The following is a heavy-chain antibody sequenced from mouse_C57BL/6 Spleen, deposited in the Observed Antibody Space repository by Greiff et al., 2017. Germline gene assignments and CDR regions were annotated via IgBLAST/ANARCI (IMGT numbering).Heavy chain of an antibody. CDR3: ARGNDYDDYAMDY. V-gene: IGHV1-54*01. CDR2: INPGSGGT. J-gene: IGHJ4*01. Sequence: VQVVESGAELVRPGTSVKVSCKASGYAFTNYLIEWVKQRPGQGLEWIGVINPGSGGTNYNEKFKGKATLTADKSSSTAYMQLSSLTSEDSAVYFCARGNDYDDYAMDYWGQGTSVTVSS. CDR1: GYAFTNYL. D-gene: IGHD2-4*01.